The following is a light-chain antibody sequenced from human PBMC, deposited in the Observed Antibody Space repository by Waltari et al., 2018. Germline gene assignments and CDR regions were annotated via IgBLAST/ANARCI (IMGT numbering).Light chain of an antibody. V-gene: IGLV1-47*01. J-gene: IGLJ1*01. CDR2: GNT. CDR1: SSDIGDNY. Sequence: QSVLTQPPSASGTPGQRVTISCSGSSSDIGDNYVYWYKQLPGTAPTLLIYGNTQRPSGVPVRFSGSKPATAAALAIGDLRSEDEADYYCAAWDDNLLYVFGTGTKVTVL. CDR3: AAWDDNLLYV.